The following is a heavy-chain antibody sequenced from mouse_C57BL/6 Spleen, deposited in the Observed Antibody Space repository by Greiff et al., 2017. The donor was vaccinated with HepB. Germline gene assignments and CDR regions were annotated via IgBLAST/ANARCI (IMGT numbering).Heavy chain of an antibody. CDR2: IYPGDGDT. Sequence: QVQLKESGAELVKPGASVKISCKASGYAFSSYWMNWVKQRPGKGLEWIGQIYPGDGDTNYNGKFKGKATLTADKSSSTAYMQLSSLTSEDSAVYFCARFEGGTCFDYWGQGTTLTVSS. V-gene: IGHV1-80*01. CDR1: GYAFSSYW. J-gene: IGHJ2*01. D-gene: IGHD4-1*01. CDR3: ARFEGGTCFDY.